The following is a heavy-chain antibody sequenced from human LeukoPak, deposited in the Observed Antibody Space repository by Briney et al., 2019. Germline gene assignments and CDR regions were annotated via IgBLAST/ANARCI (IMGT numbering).Heavy chain of an antibody. CDR3: ARDAGGYNSAY. V-gene: IGHV3-21*01. D-gene: IGHD5-24*01. CDR2: ITSTSSYI. J-gene: IGHJ4*01. Sequence: GGSLRLSCADSGFTFSTYTMNWVRQAPGKGLEWVSSITSTSSYIYYADSVKGRFTMSRDNAKGSLYLQMNSLRAEDTAVYYCARDAGGYNSAYWGQRTLVTVSS. CDR1: GFTFSTYT.